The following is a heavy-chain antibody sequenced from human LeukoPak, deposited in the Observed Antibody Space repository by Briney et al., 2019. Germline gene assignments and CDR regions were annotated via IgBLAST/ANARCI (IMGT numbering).Heavy chain of an antibody. CDR3: AKAHSISWLYAFDS. J-gene: IGHJ4*02. CDR1: GFTFRNYV. CDR2: TSSDLNVK. Sequence: PAGGSLGLSCAASGFTFRNYVIHWVRQAPGKGLEWVAVTSSDLNVKLYADSVKGRFTISRDNSKNTVYLQMDNLRAEDSAMYYCAKAHSISWLYAFDSWGQGTLVTVSS. D-gene: IGHD6-13*01. V-gene: IGHV3-30*18.